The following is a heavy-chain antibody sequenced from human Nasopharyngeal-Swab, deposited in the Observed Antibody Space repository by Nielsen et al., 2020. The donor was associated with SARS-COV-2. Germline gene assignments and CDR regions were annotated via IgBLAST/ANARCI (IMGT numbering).Heavy chain of an antibody. CDR3: ASQPGTANNGANWFDP. CDR1: GGSFSGYY. V-gene: IGHV4-34*01. J-gene: IGHJ5*02. CDR2: INHSGST. D-gene: IGHD1/OR15-1a*01. Sequence: SETLSLTCAVYGGSFSGYYWSWIRQPPGKGLEWIGEINHSGSTNYNPSLKSRVTISVDTSKNQFSLKLSSVTAADTAVHYCASQPGTANNGANWFDPWGQGTLVTVSS.